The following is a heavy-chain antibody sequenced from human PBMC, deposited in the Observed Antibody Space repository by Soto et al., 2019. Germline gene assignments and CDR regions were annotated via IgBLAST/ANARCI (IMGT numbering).Heavy chain of an antibody. Sequence: SETLSLTCTISGGAIGSHYWTWIRQPAGTGLEWIGRIYGSGSTKYNPSLQSRVTMSLDTSKNQFSLRLESVTAADTAVYYCARGQRFSDWFDPWGQGTLVTVSS. V-gene: IGHV4-4*07. CDR1: GGAIGSHY. D-gene: IGHD3-3*01. J-gene: IGHJ5*02. CDR3: ARGQRFSDWFDP. CDR2: IYGSGST.